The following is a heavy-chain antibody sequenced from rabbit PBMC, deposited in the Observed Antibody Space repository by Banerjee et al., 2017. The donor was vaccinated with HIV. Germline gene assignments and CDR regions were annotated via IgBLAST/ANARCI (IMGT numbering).Heavy chain of an antibody. CDR2: IYTTSSGRT. J-gene: IGHJ6*01. D-gene: IGHD1-1*01. Sequence: QSLEESGGDLVKPGASLTLTCTASGFSFSSKYYMCWVRQAPGKGLEWISCIYTTSSGRTYYANWAKGRVTISKTSSTTVTLQMTSLTAADTASYFCARDRAVSESKLWGPGTLVTVS. CDR3: ARDRAVSESKL. CDR1: GFSFSSKYY. V-gene: IGHV1S40*01.